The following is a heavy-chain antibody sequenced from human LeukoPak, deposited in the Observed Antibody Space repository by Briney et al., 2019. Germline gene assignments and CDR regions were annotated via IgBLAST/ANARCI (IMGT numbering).Heavy chain of an antibody. Sequence: AGGSLRLSCAASGFTFSSSWMSWVRQAPGKGLEWVSVIYSGGSTYYADSVKGRFTISRDNSKNTLYLQMNSLRAEDTAVYYCARGLSVAGTFSYWGQGTLVTVSS. CDR2: IYSGGST. CDR1: GFTFSSSW. CDR3: ARGLSVAGTFSY. J-gene: IGHJ4*02. V-gene: IGHV3-66*01. D-gene: IGHD6-19*01.